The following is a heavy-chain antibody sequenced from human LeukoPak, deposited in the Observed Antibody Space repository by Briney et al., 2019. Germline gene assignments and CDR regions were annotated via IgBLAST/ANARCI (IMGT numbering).Heavy chain of an antibody. CDR1: GFTFSSYA. V-gene: IGHV3-23*01. CDR2: ISGSGGST. J-gene: IGHJ4*02. D-gene: IGHD3-9*01. Sequence: GGSLRLSCAASGFTFSSYAMSWVRQAPGKGLEWVSGISGSGGSTYYADSVKGRFTISRDNAKNSLYLQMNSLRAEDTTVYYCARDWYFGTDLDYWGQGTLVTVSS. CDR3: ARDWYFGTDLDY.